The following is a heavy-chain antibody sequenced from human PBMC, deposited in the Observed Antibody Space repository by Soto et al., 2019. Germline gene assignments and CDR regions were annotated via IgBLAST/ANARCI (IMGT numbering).Heavy chain of an antibody. CDR3: AKGPVADDFDI. CDR2: ISGSGGST. D-gene: IGHD2-15*01. V-gene: IGHV3-23*01. J-gene: IGHJ3*02. CDR1: GFTFSSYA. Sequence: EVQLLESGGGLVQPGGSLRLSCAASGFTFSSYAMSWVRQAPGKGLEGVSGISGSGGSTHYADSVKGRFTISRDNSKNTLYLQMNSLRCEDTAVYYCAKGPVADDFDIWGQGTMVTVSS.